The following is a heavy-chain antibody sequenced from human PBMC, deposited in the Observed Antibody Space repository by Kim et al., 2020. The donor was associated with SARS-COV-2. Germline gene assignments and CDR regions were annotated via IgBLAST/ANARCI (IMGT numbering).Heavy chain of an antibody. CDR2: TYYRSKWYN. Sequence: SQTLSLTCDISGDSVSSNSACWNWIRQSPSIGFKWLGRTYYRSKWYNDYAESVKRRITINPDTSKNQFSLQLNSVTPEDTAMYYCAKSIRGYMDVWGKGTTVTVSS. V-gene: IGHV6-1*01. D-gene: IGHD6-6*01. J-gene: IGHJ6*03. CDR1: GDSVSSNSAC. CDR3: AKSIRGYMDV.